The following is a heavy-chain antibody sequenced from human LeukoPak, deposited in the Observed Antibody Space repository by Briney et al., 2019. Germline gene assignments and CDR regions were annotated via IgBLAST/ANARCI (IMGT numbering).Heavy chain of an antibody. CDR2: ISWNSGSI. J-gene: IGHJ4*02. Sequence: GGSLRLSCAASGFTFDDYAMHWVRQAPGKGLEWVSGISWNSGSIGYADSVKGRFTISRDNAKNSLYLQMNSLRAEDTALYYCAKAQAMVRGVISVFFDYWGQGTLVTVSS. D-gene: IGHD3-10*01. CDR3: AKAQAMVRGVISVFFDY. CDR1: GFTFDDYA. V-gene: IGHV3-9*01.